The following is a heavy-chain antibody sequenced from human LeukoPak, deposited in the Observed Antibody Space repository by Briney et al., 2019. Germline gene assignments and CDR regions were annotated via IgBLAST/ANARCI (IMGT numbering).Heavy chain of an antibody. CDR1: GFTFSSYS. J-gene: IGHJ4*02. CDR2: ISGSGGST. CDR3: AKAPRHDLAGFYFDY. V-gene: IGHV3-23*01. Sequence: GGSLRLSCAASGFTFSSYSMTWVRQAPGKGLEWVSGISGSGGSTWYADSVKVRFTISRANSKNMIYLQMSSLRAEDTALYYCAKAPRHDLAGFYFDYWGQGTLVTVSS. D-gene: IGHD3-3*01.